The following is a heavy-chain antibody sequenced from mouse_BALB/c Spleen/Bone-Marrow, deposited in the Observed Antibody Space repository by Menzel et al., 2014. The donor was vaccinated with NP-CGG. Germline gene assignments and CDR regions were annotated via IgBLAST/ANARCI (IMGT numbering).Heavy chain of an antibody. J-gene: IGHJ3*01. V-gene: IGHV5-9-2*01. Sequence: EVQLVESGGGLVKSGGSLKLSCAASGFSFNSYGMSWVRQTPEKRLEWVATISGGGSYTFYPHSVKGRFTISRDNAKNSLYLQLSSLRSEDTALYYCARHAYYDQSEFSFVYWGQGTLVTVSA. CDR2: ISGGGSYT. D-gene: IGHD2-4*01. CDR1: GFSFNSYG. CDR3: ARHAYYDQSEFSFVY.